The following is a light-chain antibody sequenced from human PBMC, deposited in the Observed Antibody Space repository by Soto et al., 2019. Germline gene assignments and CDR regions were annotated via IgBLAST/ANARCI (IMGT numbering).Light chain of an antibody. CDR3: SSYAGSNSPYV. CDR1: GSDVGGYNY. CDR2: EVS. V-gene: IGLV2-8*01. Sequence: QSVLTLPPSASGSPGQSVSISCTGTGSDVGGYNYVSWYQQHPGKAPKLMIYEVSKRPSGVPDRFSGSKSGNTASLTVSGLQAEDEADYYCSSYAGSNSPYVFGTGTKVTVL. J-gene: IGLJ1*01.